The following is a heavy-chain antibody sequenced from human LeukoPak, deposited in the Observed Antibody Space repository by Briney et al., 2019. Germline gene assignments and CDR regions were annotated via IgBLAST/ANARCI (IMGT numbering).Heavy chain of an antibody. CDR2: IYYSGST. Sequence: PSETLSLTCTVSGESISGFYWTWIRQPPGKGLEWIGYIYYSGSTNYNPSLKSRVTISVDTSKNQSSLKLSSVTAADTAVYYCARGVVIAPQTFDYWGQGTLVTVSS. V-gene: IGHV4-59*01. J-gene: IGHJ4*02. D-gene: IGHD2-21*01. CDR3: ARGVVIAPQTFDY. CDR1: GESISGFY.